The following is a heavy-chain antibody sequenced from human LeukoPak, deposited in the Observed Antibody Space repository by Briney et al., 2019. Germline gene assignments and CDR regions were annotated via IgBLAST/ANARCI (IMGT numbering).Heavy chain of an antibody. J-gene: IGHJ6*02. V-gene: IGHV1-8*01. D-gene: IGHD6-6*01. CDR3: ARTPVLSIRMDV. Sequence: GASVKVSCKASGYTFTSYDINWVRQATGQGLEWMGWMNPNSGNTGYAQKFQGRVTMTRNTSISTAYMELSSLRSEDTAVYYCARTPVLSIRMDVWRQATTVTVSS. CDR1: GYTFTSYD. CDR2: MNPNSGNT.